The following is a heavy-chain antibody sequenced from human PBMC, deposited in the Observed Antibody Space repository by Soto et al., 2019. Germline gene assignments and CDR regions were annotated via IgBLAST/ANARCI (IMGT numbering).Heavy chain of an antibody. CDR2: IYNSGGS. J-gene: IGHJ4*02. D-gene: IGHD4-17*01. CDR1: GASVRSGDYY. V-gene: IGHV4-30-4*01. CDR3: VGTGTTDDY. Sequence: SETLSLTCSVSGASVRSGDYYWSSIRQAPGKGLEWIGYIYNSGGSYYNPSLKGRLTISIDTSKNQFSLKLNSVTAADTAIYYCVGTGTTDDYWGRGTLVAVSS.